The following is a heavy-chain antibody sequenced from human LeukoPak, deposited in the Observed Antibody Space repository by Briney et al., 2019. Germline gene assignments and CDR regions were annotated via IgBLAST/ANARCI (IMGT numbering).Heavy chain of an antibody. Sequence: ASVKVSCKASGYTFTSYGISWVRQAPGQGLEWMGWISAYNGNTNYAQKLQGRVTMTTDTSTSTAYMELRSLRSDDTAVYYCARAYITIFGVVTQPFDYWAREPWSPSPQ. CDR1: GYTFTSYG. CDR2: ISAYNGNT. D-gene: IGHD3-3*01. CDR3: ARAYITIFGVVTQPFDY. J-gene: IGHJ4*02. V-gene: IGHV1-18*01.